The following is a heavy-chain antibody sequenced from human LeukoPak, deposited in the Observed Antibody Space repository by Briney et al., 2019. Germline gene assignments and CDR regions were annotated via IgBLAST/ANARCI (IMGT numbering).Heavy chain of an antibody. D-gene: IGHD3-3*01. CDR1: GGSISSYY. V-gene: IGHV4-59*08. CDR2: IYYSGST. J-gene: IGHJ6*02. Sequence: SETLSLTCTVSGGSISSYYWSWIRQPPGKGPEWIGYIYYSGSTNYNPSLKSRVTISVDTSKNQFSLKLSSVTAADTAVYYCAGYYDFWSGYPRPNYYYYGMDVWGQGTTVTVSS. CDR3: AGYYDFWSGYPRPNYYYYGMDV.